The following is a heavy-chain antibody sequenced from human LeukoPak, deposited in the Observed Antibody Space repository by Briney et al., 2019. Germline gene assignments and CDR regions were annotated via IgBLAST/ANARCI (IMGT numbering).Heavy chain of an antibody. V-gene: IGHV4-30-4*01. CDR1: SGSITSGDCY. CDR2: IYYSGNT. Sequence: SETLSLTCTVSSGSITSGDCYWGWVRQPPGKGLEWIGYIYYSGNTYYNPSLTSRVTMSIDTSENHFSLKLTSVTAADTALYYCARSEAAAGPLTFDVWGPGTMVIVSA. CDR3: ARSEAAAGPLTFDV. J-gene: IGHJ3*01. D-gene: IGHD6-25*01.